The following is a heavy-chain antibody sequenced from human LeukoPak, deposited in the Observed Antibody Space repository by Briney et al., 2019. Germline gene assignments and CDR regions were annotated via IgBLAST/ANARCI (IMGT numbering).Heavy chain of an antibody. CDR3: ARDWPTVIADY. D-gene: IGHD4-11*01. CDR2: TSANNGDT. V-gene: IGHV1-18*01. CDR1: GYTFTSHG. Sequence: ASVKVSCKTSGYTFTSHGISWVRQAPGQGLEWMGWTSANNGDTKYAQRMQGRLTMTTDTSTSTAYMELRSLRSDDTAIYYCARDWPTVIADYWGQGTLVTVSS. J-gene: IGHJ4*02.